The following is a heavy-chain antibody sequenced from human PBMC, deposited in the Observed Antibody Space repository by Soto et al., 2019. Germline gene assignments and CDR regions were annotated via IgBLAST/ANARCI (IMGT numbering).Heavy chain of an antibody. CDR3: SRVDGDSRTDY. Sequence: QVQLQESGPGLVKPSETLSLTCAVSGGSVNSGSYYWTLIRQPPGKGLEWIGFVYFNGYTKYNPSLKSPITMSVDKSQNHFSLKLSSMTAADTAVYFCSRVDGDSRTDYWGQGTLVTVSS. V-gene: IGHV4-61*03. CDR2: VYFNGYT. D-gene: IGHD4-17*01. CDR1: GGSVNSGSYY. J-gene: IGHJ4*02.